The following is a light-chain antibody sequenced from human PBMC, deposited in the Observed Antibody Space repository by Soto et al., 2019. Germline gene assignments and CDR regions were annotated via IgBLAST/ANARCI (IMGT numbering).Light chain of an antibody. CDR2: DVS. CDR1: SSDVGGYNY. CDR3: SSYTSSSTYV. J-gene: IGLJ1*01. V-gene: IGLV2-14*01. Sequence: QSALTQPASVSGSPGQSIAIFCTGASSDVGGYNYVSWYQQHPGKAPRLMIYDVSNRPSGVSDRFSGSKSGNTASLTISGLQAEDEAEYYCSSYTSSSTYVFGTGTKLTVL.